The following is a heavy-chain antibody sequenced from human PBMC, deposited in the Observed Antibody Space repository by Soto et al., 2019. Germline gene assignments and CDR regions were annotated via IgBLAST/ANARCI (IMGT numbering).Heavy chain of an antibody. Sequence: ASVKVSCKASGYTFTSYDINWVRQATGQGLEWMGWMNHNSGNTGYAQKFQGRVTMTRNTSISTAYMELSSLRSENTAVYYCARSRYYGTKEDIVWFDPWGQGTLVTVSS. CDR1: GYTFTSYD. CDR3: ARSRYYGTKEDIVWFDP. V-gene: IGHV1-8*01. D-gene: IGHD5-12*01. J-gene: IGHJ5*02. CDR2: MNHNSGNT.